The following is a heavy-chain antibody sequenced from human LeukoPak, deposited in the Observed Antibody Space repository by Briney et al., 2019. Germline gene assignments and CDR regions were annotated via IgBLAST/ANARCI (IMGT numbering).Heavy chain of an antibody. D-gene: IGHD3-10*01. CDR1: GGTFSSYA. J-gene: IGHJ5*02. CDR2: IIPIFGTA. CDR3: ARGRVEVRGDWFDP. V-gene: IGHV1-69*13. Sequence: ASVKVSCKASGGTFSSYAISWVRQAPGQGLEWMGGIIPIFGTANYAQKFQGRVTITADESTSTAYMELSSLRSEDTAVYYCARGRVEVRGDWFDPWGQGTLVTVSS.